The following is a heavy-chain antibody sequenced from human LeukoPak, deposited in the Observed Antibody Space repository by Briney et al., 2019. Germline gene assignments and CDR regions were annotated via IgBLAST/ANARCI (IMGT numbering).Heavy chain of an antibody. CDR1: GGSISSSSYY. Sequence: KPSETLSLTCTVSGGSISSSSYYWGWIRQPPGKGLEWIGSIYYSGSTYYNPSLKSRVTISVDTSKNQFSLKLSSVTAGETAVYYCARLAYSGSYDWGEGTLVTVSS. V-gene: IGHV4-39*01. CDR2: IYYSGST. D-gene: IGHD1-26*01. J-gene: IGHJ4*02. CDR3: ARLAYSGSYD.